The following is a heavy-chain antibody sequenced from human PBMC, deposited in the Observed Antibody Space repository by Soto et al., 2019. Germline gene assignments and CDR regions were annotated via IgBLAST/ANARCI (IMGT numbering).Heavy chain of an antibody. Sequence: GGSLRLSCAASGFTFSSYGMHWVRQAPGKGLEWVAVISYDGSNKYYADSVKGRFTISRDNSKNTLYLQMNSLRAEDTAEYYCAKAPRKGYCSGGSCYPAGGWFDPWGQGTLVTVSS. J-gene: IGHJ5*02. CDR2: ISYDGSNK. D-gene: IGHD2-15*01. CDR1: GFTFSSYG. V-gene: IGHV3-30*18. CDR3: AKAPRKGYCSGGSCYPAGGWFDP.